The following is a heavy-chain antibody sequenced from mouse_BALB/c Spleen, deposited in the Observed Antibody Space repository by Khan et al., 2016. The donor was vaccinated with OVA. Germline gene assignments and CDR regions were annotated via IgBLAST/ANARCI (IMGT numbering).Heavy chain of an antibody. CDR2: IYPGDDNA. D-gene: IGHD1-1*01. CDR1: GYAFSSYW. CDR3: AREGYYGSRRAWFAY. V-gene: IGHV1-80*01. Sequence: QVQLKQSGAELVRPGSSVKISCKASGYAFSSYWMNWVKQRPGQGLEWIGQIYPGDDNAYYNGEFKGKATLTSDRSSSTAYMHLTSLTSEDSAVYFCAREGYYGSRRAWFAYWGQGTLVTVSA. J-gene: IGHJ3*01.